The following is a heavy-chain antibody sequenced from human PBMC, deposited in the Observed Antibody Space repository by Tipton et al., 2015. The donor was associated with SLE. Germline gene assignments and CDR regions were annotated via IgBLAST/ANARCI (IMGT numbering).Heavy chain of an antibody. CDR2: INHRGST. J-gene: IGHJ3*02. V-gene: IGHV4-34*01. Sequence: TLSLTCAVYGGSISSSSSYYWAWIRQPPGKGVEWIGEINHRGSTNYNPSLKSRVTISVDTSKNQFSLNLTSVTAADTAVYYCARPRRPNSDYFQDAFDIWGQGTLVTVSS. CDR3: ARPRRPNSDYFQDAFDI. CDR1: GGSISSSSSYY. D-gene: IGHD3-16*01.